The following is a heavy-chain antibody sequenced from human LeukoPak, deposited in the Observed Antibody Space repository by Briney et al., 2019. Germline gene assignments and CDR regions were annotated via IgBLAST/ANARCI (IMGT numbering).Heavy chain of an antibody. Sequence: ASVKVSCKASGYTFTGYYMHWVRQAPGQGLEWMGIINPSGGSTSYAQKFQGRVTMTRVTSTSTVYMELSSLRSEDTAVYYCARDSSGYYILFYWGQGTLVTVSS. CDR3: ARDSSGYYILFY. CDR2: INPSGGST. D-gene: IGHD3-22*01. CDR1: GYTFTGYY. V-gene: IGHV1-46*01. J-gene: IGHJ4*02.